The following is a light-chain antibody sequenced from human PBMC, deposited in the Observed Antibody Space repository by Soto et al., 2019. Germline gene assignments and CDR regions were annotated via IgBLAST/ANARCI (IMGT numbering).Light chain of an antibody. CDR3: QQTYSTLFT. CDR2: AAS. J-gene: IGKJ3*01. CDR1: QSISRY. V-gene: IGKV1-39*01. Sequence: DIQMTQSPSALSASVGDRVTITCRASQSISRYLHWYQQKPGKAPEPLIYAASSLQSGVPSRFSGSGSGTDFTLTISNPQPEDFATYFCQQTYSTLFTFGPGTKVEIK.